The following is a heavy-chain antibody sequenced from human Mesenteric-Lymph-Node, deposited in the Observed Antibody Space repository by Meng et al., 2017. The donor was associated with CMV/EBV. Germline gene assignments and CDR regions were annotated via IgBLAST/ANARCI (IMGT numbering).Heavy chain of an antibody. CDR1: GCTFSSYG. V-gene: IGHV3-30*02. Sequence: SGCTFSSYGMHWVRQAPGKGLEWVAFIRYDGSNKYYADSVKGRFTISRDNSKNTLYLQMNSLRAEDTAVYYCAKDSRATINMNWFDPWGQGTLVTVSS. CDR2: IRYDGSNK. CDR3: AKDSRATINMNWFDP. J-gene: IGHJ5*02. D-gene: IGHD5-12*01.